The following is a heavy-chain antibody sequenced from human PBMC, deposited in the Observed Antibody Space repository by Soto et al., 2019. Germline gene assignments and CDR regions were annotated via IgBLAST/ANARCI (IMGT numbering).Heavy chain of an antibody. CDR3: ARGGGFDSFDY. J-gene: IGHJ4*02. CDR2: INHLETT. V-gene: IGHV4-34*10. Sequence: PGGSLRLSCAASGFTFSDYYMSWIRQAPGKGLEWIGYINHLETTFYNPSFESRLTLSIDRTKNQFSLNLKSMSAADRAVYFCARGGGFDSFDYWGQGILVTVSS. CDR1: GFTFSDYY. D-gene: IGHD3-10*01.